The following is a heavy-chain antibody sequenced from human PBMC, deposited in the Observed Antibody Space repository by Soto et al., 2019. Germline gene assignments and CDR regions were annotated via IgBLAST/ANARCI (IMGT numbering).Heavy chain of an antibody. J-gene: IGHJ5*01. CDR1: GFTFSSYW. D-gene: IGHD6-6*01. CDR2: IKQDGSEK. V-gene: IGHV3-7*03. Sequence: SLRLSCAASGFTFSSYWMSWVRQAPGKGLEWVANIKQDGSEKYYVDSVKGRFTISRDNAKNSLYLQMNSLRAEDTAVYYCAREVSVSSSGDNWFDPWGQGTLVTVSS. CDR3: AREVSVSSSGDNWFDP.